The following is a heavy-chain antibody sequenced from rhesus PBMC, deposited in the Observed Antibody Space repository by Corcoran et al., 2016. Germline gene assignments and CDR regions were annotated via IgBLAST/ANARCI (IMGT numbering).Heavy chain of an antibody. CDR2: IYGSSTST. D-gene: IGHD1-26*01. CDR3: ARVSGTTDY. V-gene: IGHV4S10*01. Sequence: QVQLQESGPGVVKPSETLSLTCAVSGGSLSDSYRWSWIRQPPGKGLEWIGYIYGSSTSTNYNPSLKSRVTISKDTSKNQFSLKLSSVTAADTAVYYCARVSGTTDYWGQGVLVTVSS. CDR1: GGSLSDSYR. J-gene: IGHJ4*01.